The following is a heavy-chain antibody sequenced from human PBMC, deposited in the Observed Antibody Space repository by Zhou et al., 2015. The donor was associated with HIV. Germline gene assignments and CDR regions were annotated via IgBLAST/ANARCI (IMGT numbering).Heavy chain of an antibody. CDR1: GFTFGDFT. Sequence: EVQLVESGGGLVKPGRSLRLSCTVTGFTFGDFTLSWFRQAPGKGLEWVGFIRSKAYGGTTEYAASVKGRFSISRDDSKSIAYLQMNSLKTEDTAVYYCSRRGWIHLWLGAFDIWGQGTMVTVSS. J-gene: IGHJ3*02. V-gene: IGHV3-49*05. CDR3: SRRGWIHLWLGAFDI. D-gene: IGHD5-18*01. CDR2: IRSKAYGGTT.